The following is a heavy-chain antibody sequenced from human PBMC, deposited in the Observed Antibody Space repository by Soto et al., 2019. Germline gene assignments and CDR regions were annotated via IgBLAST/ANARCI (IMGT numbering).Heavy chain of an antibody. J-gene: IGHJ4*02. CDR2: IFSNDEK. V-gene: IGHV2-26*01. CDR1: GFSLSNARMG. Sequence: QVTLKESGPVLVKPTETLTLTCTVSGFSLSNARMGVSWIRQPPGKALEWIAHIFSNDEKSYSTSLKSRLTITKDTSKSQVVLTMTNMDPVDTATYHCARISRDGYNGGVDYWGQGTLVTVSS. D-gene: IGHD5-12*01. CDR3: ARISRDGYNGGVDY.